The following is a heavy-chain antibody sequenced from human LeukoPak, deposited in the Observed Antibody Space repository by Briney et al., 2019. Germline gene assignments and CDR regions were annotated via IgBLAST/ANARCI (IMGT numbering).Heavy chain of an antibody. J-gene: IGHJ5*02. CDR2: ISSSSSYI. CDR1: GFTFSSYG. CDR3: ARVAAAGMFDP. Sequence: GGSLRLSCAASGFTFSSYGMNWVRQAPGKGLEWVSSISSSSSYIYYADSVKGRFTISRDNAKNSLYLQMNSLRAEDTAVYYRARVAAAGMFDPWGQGTLVTVSS. V-gene: IGHV3-21*01. D-gene: IGHD6-13*01.